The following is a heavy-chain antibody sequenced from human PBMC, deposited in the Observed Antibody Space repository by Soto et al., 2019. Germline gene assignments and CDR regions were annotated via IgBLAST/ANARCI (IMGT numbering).Heavy chain of an antibody. Sequence: SVKVSCKASGGTFSSYAISWVRQAPGQGLEWMGGIIPIFGTANYAQKFQGRVTITADESTSTAYMELSSLRSEDTAVYYCARREGYYYGMDVWGQGTTLTVSS. CDR3: ARREGYYYGMDV. CDR2: IIPIFGTA. J-gene: IGHJ6*02. V-gene: IGHV1-69*13. D-gene: IGHD1-26*01. CDR1: GGTFSSYA.